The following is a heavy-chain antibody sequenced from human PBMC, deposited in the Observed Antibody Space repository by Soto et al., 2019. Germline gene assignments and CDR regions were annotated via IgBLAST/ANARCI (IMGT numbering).Heavy chain of an antibody. V-gene: IGHV3-23*01. CDR3: AKGGWLDD. CDR1: GFSFTAYI. D-gene: IGHD5-12*01. J-gene: IGHJ4*02. Sequence: EVHLLESGGDLVQPGGSLRLSCAASGFSFTAYIMSWFRQAPGQGLEWVSAISVSGDKTYYADSVKGRFTISRDDAKNTLYLQLNSLRVDDTGIYYCAKGGWLDDCGQGTLVTVSS. CDR2: ISVSGDKT.